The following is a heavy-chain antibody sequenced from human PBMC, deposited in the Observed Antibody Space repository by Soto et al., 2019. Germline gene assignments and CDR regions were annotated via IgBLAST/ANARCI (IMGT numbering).Heavy chain of an antibody. J-gene: IGHJ5*02. D-gene: IGHD2-15*01. CDR1: GYTFTSYG. CDR3: APHGYCSGGSCYDWFDP. V-gene: IGHV1-18*01. Sequence: ASVKVSCKASGYTFTSYGISWVRQAPGQGLEWMGWISAYNGNTNYAQKLQGRVTMTTDTSTSTAYMELRSLRSDDTAVYYCAPHGYCSGGSCYDWFDPWGQGPRVTVPS. CDR2: ISAYNGNT.